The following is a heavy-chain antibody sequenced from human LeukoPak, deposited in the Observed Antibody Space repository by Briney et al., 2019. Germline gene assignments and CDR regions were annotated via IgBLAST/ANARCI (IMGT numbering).Heavy chain of an antibody. J-gene: IGHJ4*02. D-gene: IGHD3-22*01. CDR2: ISYDGSNK. Sequence: GGSLRLPCAASGFTSSSYAMHWVRQAPGKGLEWVAVISYDGSNKYYADSVKGRFTISRDNSKNTLYLQMNSLRAEDTAVYYCARDRDYYDSSGYLDYWGQGTLVTVSS. CDR1: GFTSSSYA. V-gene: IGHV3-30-3*01. CDR3: ARDRDYYDSSGYLDY.